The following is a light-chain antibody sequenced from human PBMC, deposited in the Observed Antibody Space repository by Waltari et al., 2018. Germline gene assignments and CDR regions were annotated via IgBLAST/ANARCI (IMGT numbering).Light chain of an antibody. J-gene: IGKJ3*01. CDR2: WAS. CDR1: QSVLYNSNNKNY. Sequence: DIVMTQSPDSLAVSLGERATINCESSQSVLYNSNNKNYLAWYQQRPGQPPKLLIYWASTRESGVPDRFSGSGSGTDFTLTISSLQAEDVAIYYCQQYYRSPLTFGPGTKVDIK. V-gene: IGKV4-1*01. CDR3: QQYYRSPLT.